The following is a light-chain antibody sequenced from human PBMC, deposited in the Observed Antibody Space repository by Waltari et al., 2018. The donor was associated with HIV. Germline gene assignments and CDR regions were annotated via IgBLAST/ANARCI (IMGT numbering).Light chain of an antibody. Sequence: EIVMTQSPATLWLSPGETATLSCRTRQSIATNLAWYQQKRGQAPKLLIYDASTGAGGVPPRFSGSGSGTEFNLTIDSLQSDDFAIYYCQQYNNWPYTFARGSKVEVK. CDR2: DAS. CDR1: QSIATN. CDR3: QQYNNWPYT. J-gene: IGKJ2*01. V-gene: IGKV3-15*01.